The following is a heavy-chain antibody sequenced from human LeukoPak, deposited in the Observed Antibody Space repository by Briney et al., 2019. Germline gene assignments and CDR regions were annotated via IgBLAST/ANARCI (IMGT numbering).Heavy chain of an antibody. CDR3: AREGVTDYGDYGGDWFDP. J-gene: IGHJ5*02. V-gene: IGHV1-2*02. CDR1: GGTFSSYA. CDR2: INPNSGGT. Sequence: GSSVKVSCKASGGTFSSYAISWVRQAPGQGLEWMGWINPNSGGTNYAQKFQGRVTMTRDTSISTAYMELSRLRSDDTAVYYCAREGVTDYGDYGGDWFDPWGQGTLVTVSS. D-gene: IGHD4-17*01.